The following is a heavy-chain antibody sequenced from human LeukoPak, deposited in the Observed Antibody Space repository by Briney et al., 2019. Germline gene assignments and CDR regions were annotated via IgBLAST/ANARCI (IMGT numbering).Heavy chain of an antibody. J-gene: IGHJ4*02. D-gene: IGHD2-2*01. Sequence: SETLSLTCTVSGGSISSYYWSWIRQPPGKGLEWIGYIYYSGSTNYNPSLKSRVTISVDTSKNQFSLKLSSVTAADTAVYYCARQEGYCSSTSCYIYYDYWGQGTLVTVYS. CDR3: ARQEGYCSSTSCYIYYDY. V-gene: IGHV4-59*08. CDR1: GGSISSYY. CDR2: IYYSGST.